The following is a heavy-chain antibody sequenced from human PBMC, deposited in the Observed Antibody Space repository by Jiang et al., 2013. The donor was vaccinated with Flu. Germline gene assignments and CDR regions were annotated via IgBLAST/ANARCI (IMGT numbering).Heavy chain of an antibody. D-gene: IGHD3-16*01. CDR1: GGTFSSHA. CDR2: IVPIFGTT. CDR3: ARYHPVTFYWYFDL. J-gene: IGHJ2*01. V-gene: IGHV1-69*01. Sequence: GAEVKKPGSSVKVSCEVSGGTFSSHAISWVRQAPGQGLEWMGGIVPIFGTTNYAQTFQGRVTITADESTRTVHMGLSSLRSEDTAVYYCARYHPVTFYWYFDLWGRGTLVTVSS.